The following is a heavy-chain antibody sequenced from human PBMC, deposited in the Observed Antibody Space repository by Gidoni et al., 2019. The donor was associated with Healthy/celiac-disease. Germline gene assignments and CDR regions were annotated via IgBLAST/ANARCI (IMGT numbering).Heavy chain of an antibody. CDR3: AKDRRLRGIEAFDI. Sequence: EVQLLESGGGLVPPGGSVRRSCAASGFTFSSHAMSWVRQAPGTGLEWVSAISGSGGSTYYADSVKGRFTISIDNSKNTLYLQMNSLRAEDTAVYYCAKDRRLRGIEAFDIWGQGTMVTVSS. J-gene: IGHJ3*02. CDR1: GFTFSSHA. V-gene: IGHV3-23*01. CDR2: ISGSGGST. D-gene: IGHD4-17*01.